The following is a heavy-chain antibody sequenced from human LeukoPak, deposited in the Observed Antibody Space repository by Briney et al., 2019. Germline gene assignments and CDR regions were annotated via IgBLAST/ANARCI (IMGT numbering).Heavy chain of an antibody. CDR1: GFTFRRYG. Sequence: PGGTLRLSCAASGFTFRRYGMSWVRQAPGKGLEWVSAISGSGGSTYYADSVKGRFTISRDNSKNTLYLQMNSLRAEDTAVYYCAKGVPTTTVRRFDYWGQGTLVTVSS. D-gene: IGHD4-17*01. CDR3: AKGVPTTTVRRFDY. V-gene: IGHV3-23*01. J-gene: IGHJ4*02. CDR2: ISGSGGST.